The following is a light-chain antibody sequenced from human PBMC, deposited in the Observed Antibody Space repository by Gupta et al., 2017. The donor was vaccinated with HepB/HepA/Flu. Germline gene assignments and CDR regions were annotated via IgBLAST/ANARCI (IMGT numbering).Light chain of an antibody. CDR2: EVT. Sequence: QSALTQPPSASGSPGRSVTISCTGTSSDVGSYNYVSWYQQLPGKAPKLMIYEVTNRPAVVPGRFSGSKAGNTASLTISEPKEEEAGDYYGSTDAGNNIWVFGGGTKLTVL. CDR3: STDAGNNIWV. J-gene: IGLJ3*02. V-gene: IGLV2-8*01. CDR1: SSDVGSYNY.